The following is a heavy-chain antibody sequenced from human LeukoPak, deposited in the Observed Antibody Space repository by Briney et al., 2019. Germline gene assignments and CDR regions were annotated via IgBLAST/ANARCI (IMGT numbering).Heavy chain of an antibody. D-gene: IGHD3-10*01. CDR3: TREKRPIWFGESKYYFDY. CDR1: EFSFITYW. V-gene: IGHV3-7*01. CDR2: IKQDGSEK. J-gene: IGHJ4*02. Sequence: PGGSLRLSCAASEFSFITYWMSWVRQAPGKVLEWVANIKQDGSEKYYVDSVKGRFTISRDNAKNSLYLQMNSLRAEDTAVYYYTREKRPIWFGESKYYFDYWGQGTLVTVSS.